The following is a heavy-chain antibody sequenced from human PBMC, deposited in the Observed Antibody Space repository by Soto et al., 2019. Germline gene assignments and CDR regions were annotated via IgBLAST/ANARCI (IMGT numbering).Heavy chain of an antibody. CDR2: MNPNSGNT. J-gene: IGHJ6*03. V-gene: IGHV1-8*01. D-gene: IGHD2-2*01. CDR3: ARGARYQVPKKGDEYDYFMDV. Sequence: QVQLVESGPEVKKPGASVKVSCKASGYTFNSYDINWVRQATGQGLEYVGWMNPNSGNTGYAQEFQGRVTMTRNTSISTAYMELSSLRSEDTAVYYCARGARYQVPKKGDEYDYFMDVWGKGTTVTVSS. CDR1: GYTFNSYD.